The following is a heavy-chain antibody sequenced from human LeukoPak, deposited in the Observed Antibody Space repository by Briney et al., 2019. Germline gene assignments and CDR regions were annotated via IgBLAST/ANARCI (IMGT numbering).Heavy chain of an antibody. Sequence: SVKVSCKASGGTFGSYAISWVRQAPGQGLEWMGGIIPIFGTANYAQKFQGRVTITTDESTSTAYMELSSLRSEDTAVYYCARERGSYGDEHYFDYWGQGTLVTVSS. V-gene: IGHV1-69*05. D-gene: IGHD4-17*01. J-gene: IGHJ4*02. CDR3: ARERGSYGDEHYFDY. CDR2: IIPIFGTA. CDR1: GGTFGSYA.